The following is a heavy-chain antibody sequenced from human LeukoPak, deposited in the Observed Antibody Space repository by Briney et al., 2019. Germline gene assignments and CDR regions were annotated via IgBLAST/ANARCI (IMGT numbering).Heavy chain of an antibody. CDR1: GGSISSSSYY. D-gene: IGHD3-10*01. J-gene: IGHJ6*03. Sequence: SETLSLTCTVSGGSISSSSYYWGWIRQPPGKGLEWIGSIYYSGSTYYNPSLKSRVTISVDTSKNQFSLKLSSVTAADTAVYYCARGEEAYGSGSYLYYYYYYYMDVWGKGTTVTVSS. V-gene: IGHV4-39*07. CDR2: IYYSGST. CDR3: ARGEEAYGSGSYLYYYYYYYMDV.